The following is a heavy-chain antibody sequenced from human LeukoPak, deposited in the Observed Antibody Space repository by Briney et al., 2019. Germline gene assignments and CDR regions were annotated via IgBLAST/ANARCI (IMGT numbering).Heavy chain of an antibody. CDR1: GFTFIDYS. D-gene: IGHD3-10*01. Sequence: PGGSLRLSCAASGFTFIDYSVNWVRQAPGKGLEWVSSISSSSSYIFYADSLKGRFTISRDNAKNSLYLQMNSLRAEDTAVYYCARLRDYFTHAFDIWSQGTMVTVSS. J-gene: IGHJ3*02. V-gene: IGHV3-21*01. CDR2: ISSSSSYI. CDR3: ARLRDYFTHAFDI.